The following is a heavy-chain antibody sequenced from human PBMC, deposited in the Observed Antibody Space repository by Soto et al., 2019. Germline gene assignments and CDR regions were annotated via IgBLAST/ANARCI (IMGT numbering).Heavy chain of an antibody. CDR3: ARLRSGYDYCDY. Sequence: SETLSLTCTVSGGSISSSDYYWDWIRQPPGKGLEWIGSIYYSGNTYYNPSLKSRVTISGDTSKNQFSLKLSSVTAADTAVYYCARLRSGYDYCDYWGQGTLVTVSS. J-gene: IGHJ4*02. CDR1: GGSISSSDYY. D-gene: IGHD5-12*01. CDR2: IYYSGNT. V-gene: IGHV4-39*01.